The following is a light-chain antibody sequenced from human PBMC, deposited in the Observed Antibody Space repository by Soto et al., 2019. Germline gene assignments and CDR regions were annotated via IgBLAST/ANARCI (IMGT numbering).Light chain of an antibody. V-gene: IGKV3-11*01. CDR3: QQLHGYPIT. CDR2: DAS. Sequence: EIVLTQSPATLSLSPGERATLSCRASQSVSSYLAWYQQKFGQAPRLLIYDASNRATGIPARFSGSGSATDFTLTISSLEPEDFATYYCQQLHGYPITFGQGTRLEI. CDR1: QSVSSY. J-gene: IGKJ5*01.